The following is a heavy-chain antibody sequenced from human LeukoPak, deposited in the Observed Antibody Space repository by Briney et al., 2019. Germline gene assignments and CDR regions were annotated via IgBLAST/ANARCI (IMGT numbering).Heavy chain of an antibody. Sequence: PGGSLRLSCEASGFTFSSYAMSWVRQAPGKGLEWVSAISGSGGSTYYADSVKGRFTISRDNSKKTLYLQMNSLRAEDTAVYYCAKDDAWLRFGEWSQGTLVTVSS. CDR1: GFTFSSYA. CDR2: ISGSGGST. CDR3: AKDDAWLRFGE. D-gene: IGHD3-10*01. V-gene: IGHV3-23*01. J-gene: IGHJ4*02.